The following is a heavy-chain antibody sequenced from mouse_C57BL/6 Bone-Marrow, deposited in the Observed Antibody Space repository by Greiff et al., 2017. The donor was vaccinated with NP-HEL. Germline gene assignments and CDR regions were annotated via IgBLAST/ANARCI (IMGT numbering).Heavy chain of an antibody. CDR2: IYPRSGNT. CDR3: ARHANNGNYDYYAMDY. D-gene: IGHD2-1*01. J-gene: IGHJ4*01. CDR1: GYTFTSYG. Sequence: VQLQQSGAELVRPGASVKLSCKASGYTFTSYGISWVKQRTGQGLEWIGEIYPRSGNTYYNEKFKGKATLTADKSSSTAYMELRSLTSEDSAVYFCARHANNGNYDYYAMDYWGQGTSVTVSS. V-gene: IGHV1-81*01.